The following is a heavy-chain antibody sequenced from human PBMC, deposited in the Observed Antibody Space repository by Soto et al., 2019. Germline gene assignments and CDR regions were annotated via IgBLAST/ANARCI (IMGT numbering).Heavy chain of an antibody. CDR1: GFTFGSHA. D-gene: IGHD3-3*01. CDR3: AKTPYDFWSSGQYLFDH. V-gene: IGHV3-23*01. CDR2: ISGRGGTT. J-gene: IGHJ4*02. Sequence: GGSLRLSCTVSGFTFGSHAMSWVRQAPGKGLECVSGISGRGGTTFYADSVKGRFTISRDNSKKTLYLQMNSLRAEDTAVYYCAKTPYDFWSSGQYLFDHWGQGTLVTVSS.